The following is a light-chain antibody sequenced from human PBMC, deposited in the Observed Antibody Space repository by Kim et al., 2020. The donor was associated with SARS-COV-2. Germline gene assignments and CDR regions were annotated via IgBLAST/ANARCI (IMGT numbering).Light chain of an antibody. Sequence: GQTAGIGCGGERWGEKGGGGEKKKAGRSPVVVIYKESKRPTGVAERVSGSKCGKTATLTISGTQAMDEADYYSKAWDSSTANVFGTGTKVTVL. V-gene: IGLV3-1*01. CDR1: RWGEKG. J-gene: IGLJ1*01. CDR2: KES. CDR3: KAWDSSTANV.